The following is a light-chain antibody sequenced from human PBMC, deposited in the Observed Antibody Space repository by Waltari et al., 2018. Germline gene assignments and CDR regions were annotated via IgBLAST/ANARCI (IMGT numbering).Light chain of an antibody. CDR3: QQSYHIPYT. Sequence: DVQMTQSPSSLSASVGDRVTITCLARQSTLSHLNWYQQKPGKAPKILIYGASTLQGGVPSRFSGSGSGTDFTLTISSLQPEDSATYYCQQSYHIPYTFGQGTKLEIK. CDR2: GAS. V-gene: IGKV1-39*01. J-gene: IGKJ2*01. CDR1: QSTLSH.